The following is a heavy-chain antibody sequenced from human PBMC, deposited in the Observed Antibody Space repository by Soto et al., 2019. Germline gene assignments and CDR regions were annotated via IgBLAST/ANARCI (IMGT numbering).Heavy chain of an antibody. CDR2: IDYSGST. V-gene: IGHV4-31*03. D-gene: IGHD2-21*01. Sequence: QVQLQESGPGLVKPSQTLSLTCTVSGGSISSGGYYWSWIRQHPGKGLEWIGYIDYSGSTYYNPSLKSRVTISVDTSKNQFSLKLSSVTAADTAVYYCARTSWGPVANFDYWGQGTLVTVSS. CDR3: ARTSWGPVANFDY. CDR1: GGSISSGGYY. J-gene: IGHJ4*02.